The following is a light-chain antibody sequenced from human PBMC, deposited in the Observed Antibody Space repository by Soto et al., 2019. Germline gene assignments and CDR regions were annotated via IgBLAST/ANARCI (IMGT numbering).Light chain of an antibody. CDR2: GAS. CDR1: QSVSSNY. J-gene: IGKJ4*01. V-gene: IGKV3-20*01. CDR3: QQSYSTPLT. Sequence: EIVLTQSPGTLSLSPGERATLSCRASQSVSSNYVAWYQQKPGQAPRLLIKGASSLQSGVPSRFSGSGSGTDFTLTISSLQPEDFATYYCQQSYSTPLTFGGGTKVEIK.